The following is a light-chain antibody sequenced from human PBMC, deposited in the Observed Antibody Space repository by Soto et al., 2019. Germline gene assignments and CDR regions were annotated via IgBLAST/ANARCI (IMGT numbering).Light chain of an antibody. CDR1: QSVSSY. V-gene: IGKV3-11*01. CDR2: DAS. Sequence: EIVLTHSPATLSSFPCDRVALSWRAIQSVSSYLAWYQQKPGQAPRLLIYDASNRATGIPARFSGSGSGTDFTLTISSLEPEDFAVYYCQQRSNWPRELTFGGGTKVDIK. CDR3: QQRSNWPRELT. J-gene: IGKJ4*01.